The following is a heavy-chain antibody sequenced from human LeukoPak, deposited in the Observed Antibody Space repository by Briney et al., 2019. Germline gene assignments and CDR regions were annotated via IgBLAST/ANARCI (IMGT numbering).Heavy chain of an antibody. CDR3: ARVLSGTLTFDH. Sequence: GGSLRLSCAASGFTFSSYTMNWVPQAPGKGLEWVSSITSSSSYIYYTDSAEGRFTISRDNAKNSLFLQMNSLRAEDTAVYYCARVLSGTLTFDHWGQGTLVAVSS. CDR2: ITSSSSYI. CDR1: GFTFSSYT. J-gene: IGHJ4*02. V-gene: IGHV3-21*01. D-gene: IGHD3-9*01.